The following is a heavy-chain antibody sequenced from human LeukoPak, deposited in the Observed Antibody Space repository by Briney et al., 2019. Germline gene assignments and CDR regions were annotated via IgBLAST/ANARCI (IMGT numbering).Heavy chain of an antibody. D-gene: IGHD3-22*01. J-gene: IGHJ4*02. Sequence: GASVKVSCKASGYTFTSYGISWVRQAPGQGLEWMGWISAYNGNTNYAQKLQGRVTMTTDTSTSTAYMELRSLRSDDTAVYYCARDSISMIVVVITPPDYWGQGTLVTVSS. V-gene: IGHV1-18*01. CDR1: GYTFTSYG. CDR3: ARDSISMIVVVITPPDY. CDR2: ISAYNGNT.